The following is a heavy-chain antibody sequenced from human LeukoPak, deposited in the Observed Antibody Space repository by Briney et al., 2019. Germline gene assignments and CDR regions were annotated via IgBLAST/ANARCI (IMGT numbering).Heavy chain of an antibody. CDR1: GYSFTSYW. Sequence: GESLKISCKGSGYSFTSYWIGWVRQMPGKGLEWMGIIYPGDSDTRYSPSFQGQVTISADKSISTAYLQWSSLKASDTAMYYCARHRGSLDYDFWGGYYKGDYFDYWGQGTLVTVSS. D-gene: IGHD3-3*01. V-gene: IGHV5-51*01. CDR2: IYPGDSDT. J-gene: IGHJ4*02. CDR3: ARHRGSLDYDFWGGYYKGDYFDY.